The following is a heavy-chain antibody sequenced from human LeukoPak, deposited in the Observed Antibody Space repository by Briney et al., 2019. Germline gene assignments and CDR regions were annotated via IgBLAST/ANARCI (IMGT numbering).Heavy chain of an antibody. CDR2: ISKDGTTT. CDR3: ARSASSVWFLVGTD. J-gene: IGHJ4*02. CDR1: GFSFSNYG. Sequence: GGSLRLSCAVSGFSFSNYGMHWVRQAPGKGLEYVSLISKDGTTTYYANSVKGRFTISRDNSRKTLYLQMDSLKVEDMAVYYCARSASSVWFLVGTDWGQGVLVTVSS. D-gene: IGHD3-9*01. V-gene: IGHV3-64*01.